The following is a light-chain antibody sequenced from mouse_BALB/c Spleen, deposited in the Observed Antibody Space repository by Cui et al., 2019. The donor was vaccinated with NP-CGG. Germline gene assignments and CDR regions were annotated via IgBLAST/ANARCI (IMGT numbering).Light chain of an antibody. CDR1: TGAVIISNY. Sequence: QPVVTQESALTTSPGETVTLTCRSSTGAVIISNYANWVQEKPDHLFTGLIGGTNNRAPGVPARFSGSLIGDKAALIITGAQTEDEAIYFCALWYSNHWVFGGGTKLTVL. CDR3: ALWYSNHWV. V-gene: IGLV1*01. CDR2: GTN. J-gene: IGLJ1*01.